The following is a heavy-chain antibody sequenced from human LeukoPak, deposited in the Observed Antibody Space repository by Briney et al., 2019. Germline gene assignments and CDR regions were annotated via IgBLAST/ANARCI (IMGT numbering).Heavy chain of an antibody. CDR1: GFTFSNYW. CDR2: INQAGSDT. V-gene: IGHV3-7*01. D-gene: IGHD3-10*01. CDR3: ATHPGDYWFGYLQL. J-gene: IGHJ4*02. Sequence: GGSLRLSCAASGFTFSNYWMSWVRRAPGKGLEWAAHINQAGSDTYYVDSVRGRFTVSRDNAKNSLYLQMNRLRAEDTAVYYCATHPGDYWFGYLQLWGQGTLVTVSS.